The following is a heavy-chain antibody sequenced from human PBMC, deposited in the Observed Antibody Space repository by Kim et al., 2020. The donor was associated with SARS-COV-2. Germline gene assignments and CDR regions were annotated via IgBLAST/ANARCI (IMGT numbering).Heavy chain of an antibody. Sequence: GGSLRLSCAASGFTFSSYAMSWVRQAPGKGLEWVSAISGSGGSTYYADSVKGRFTISRDNSKNTLYLQMNSLRAEDTAVYYCAKGVKYQLLSDYFDYWGQGALVTVSS. CDR1: GFTFSSYA. CDR2: ISGSGGST. CDR3: AKGVKYQLLSDYFDY. J-gene: IGHJ4*02. V-gene: IGHV3-23*01. D-gene: IGHD2-2*01.